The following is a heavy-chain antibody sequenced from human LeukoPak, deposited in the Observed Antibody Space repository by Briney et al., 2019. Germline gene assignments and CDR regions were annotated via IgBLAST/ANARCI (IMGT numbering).Heavy chain of an antibody. Sequence: PGGSLRLSCAASGFTFDDYGMSWVRQAPGKGLEWVSGINWNGGSTGHADSVKGRFTISRDNAKNSLYLQMNSLRAEDTALYYCAREGGMAIAAAAKLDYWGQGTLVTVSS. CDR3: AREGGMAIAAAAKLDY. D-gene: IGHD6-13*01. V-gene: IGHV3-20*04. CDR2: INWNGGST. CDR1: GFTFDDYG. J-gene: IGHJ4*02.